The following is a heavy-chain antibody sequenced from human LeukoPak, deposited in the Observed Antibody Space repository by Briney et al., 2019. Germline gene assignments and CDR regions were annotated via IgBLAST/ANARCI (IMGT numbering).Heavy chain of an antibody. CDR3: ARRRGSSWYGRRAMDV. CDR1: GVSFSGYY. D-gene: IGHD6-13*01. J-gene: IGHJ6*03. CDR2: INHSGST. V-gene: IGHV4-34*01. Sequence: SETLSLTCAVYGVSFSGYYWSWIRQPPGKGLEWIGEINHSGSTNYNPSLKSRVTISVDTSKNQFSLKLSSVTAADTAVYYCARRRGSSWYGRRAMDVWGKGTTVTISS.